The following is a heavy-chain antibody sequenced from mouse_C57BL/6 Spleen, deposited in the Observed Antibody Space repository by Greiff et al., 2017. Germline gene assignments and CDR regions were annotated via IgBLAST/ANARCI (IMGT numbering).Heavy chain of an antibody. Sequence: EVQLQQSGAELVRPGASVKLSCTASGFNIKDYYMHWVKQRPEQGLEWIGRIDPEDGDTEYAPKFQGKATMTADTSSNTAYLQLSSLTSEDTAVYYCTRVLRLYYYAMDYWGQGTSVTVSS. CDR3: TRVLRLYYYAMDY. J-gene: IGHJ4*01. CDR2: IDPEDGDT. D-gene: IGHD1-2*01. V-gene: IGHV14-1*01. CDR1: GFNIKDYY.